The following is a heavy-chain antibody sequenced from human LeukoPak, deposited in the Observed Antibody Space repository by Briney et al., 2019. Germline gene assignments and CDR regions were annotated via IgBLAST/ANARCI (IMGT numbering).Heavy chain of an antibody. D-gene: IGHD4-17*01. V-gene: IGHV4-61*05. CDR3: ARTLRGQNYYGYLDY. Sequence: SETLSLTCTVPGGSISGSSYYWGWIRQPPGKGLEWIGYISYSGSANYNPSLKTRVTISIDKSKNQFSLKMTSVTAADAAVYYCARTLRGQNYYGYLDYWGQGTLVTVSS. CDR2: ISYSGSA. J-gene: IGHJ4*02. CDR1: GGSISGSSYY.